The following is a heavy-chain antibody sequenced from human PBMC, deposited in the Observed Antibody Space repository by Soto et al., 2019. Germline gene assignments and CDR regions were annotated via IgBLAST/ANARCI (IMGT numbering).Heavy chain of an antibody. J-gene: IGHJ4*02. CDR2: IYYSGST. V-gene: IGHV4-31*03. CDR1: GGSISSGGYY. D-gene: IGHD2-21*02. Sequence: SETLSLTGTVSGGSISSGGYYWSWIRQHPGKGLEWLGYIYYSGSTYYNPSLKSRVTISVDTSKNQFSLKLSSVTSADTAVYYCARVVCSSPSDCSPDYWGQGTLVTVSS. CDR3: ARVVCSSPSDCSPDY.